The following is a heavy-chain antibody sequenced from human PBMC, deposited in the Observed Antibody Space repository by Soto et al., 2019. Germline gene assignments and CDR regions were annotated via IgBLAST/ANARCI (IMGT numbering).Heavy chain of an antibody. CDR2: FDPEDGET. CDR1: GYTLTELS. Sequence: ASVKVSCKVSGYTLTELSVHWGRQAPGKGLEWMGGFDPEDGETIYAQKFQRRFTMTEDTSTDTADMEMSSLRSEGTAVYYCTTDSRLLAGIPVRAFDIWGQGTMVTVSS. V-gene: IGHV1-24*01. D-gene: IGHD6-19*01. CDR3: TTDSRLLAGIPVRAFDI. J-gene: IGHJ3*02.